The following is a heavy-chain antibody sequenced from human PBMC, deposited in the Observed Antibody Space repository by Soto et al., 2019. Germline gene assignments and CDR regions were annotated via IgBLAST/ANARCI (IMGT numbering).Heavy chain of an antibody. Sequence: QVQLVQSGAEVKKPGASVKVSCKASGYTFTSYGISWVRQAPGQGLEWMGWTNAYNGNTNYAQKLKGRVTMTTEASTSTAYTELRSLRSADTTVFYCARVPVAGTYFDYWGQGSLVTVSS. CDR2: TNAYNGNT. D-gene: IGHD6-19*01. CDR1: GYTFTSYG. V-gene: IGHV1-18*01. CDR3: ARVPVAGTYFDY. J-gene: IGHJ4*02.